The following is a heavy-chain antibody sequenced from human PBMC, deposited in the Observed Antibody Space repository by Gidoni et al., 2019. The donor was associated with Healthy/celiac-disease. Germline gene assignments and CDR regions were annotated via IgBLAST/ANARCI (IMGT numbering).Heavy chain of an antibody. CDR3: AKDHLVTGTTPTAIDY. J-gene: IGHJ4*02. D-gene: IGHD1-7*01. CDR1: GFTFSSYG. V-gene: IGHV3-30*18. Sequence: QVQLVESGGGVVQPGRSLRLSCAASGFTFSSYGMHWVRQAPGKGLEWVAVISYDGSNKYYADSVKGRFTISRDNSKNTLYLQMNSLRAEDTAVYYCAKDHLVTGTTPTAIDYWGQGTLVTVSS. CDR2: ISYDGSNK.